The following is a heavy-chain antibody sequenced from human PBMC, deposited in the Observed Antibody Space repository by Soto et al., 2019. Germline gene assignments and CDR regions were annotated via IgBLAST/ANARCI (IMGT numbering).Heavy chain of an antibody. Sequence: GGSLRLACAASAASFKVHVMHWIRQAPGKGLEWVSYTSSSGSTIYYADSVKGRFTISRDNAKNSLYLQMNSLRAEDTAVYYCARGDLGYCSSTSCTGFWFDPWGQGTLVTVSS. D-gene: IGHD2-2*01. CDR2: TSSSGSTI. V-gene: IGHV3-11*01. CDR3: ARGDLGYCSSTSCTGFWFDP. J-gene: IGHJ5*02. CDR1: AASFKVHV.